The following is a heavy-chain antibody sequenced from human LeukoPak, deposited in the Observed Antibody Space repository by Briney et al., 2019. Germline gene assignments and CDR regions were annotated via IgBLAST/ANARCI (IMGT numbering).Heavy chain of an antibody. CDR3: AREQVGYYDSSGYYCYFDY. Sequence: SETLSLTCTVSGGSISSDYWSWIRQPDGKGLEWIGRIYTSGSTNYNPSLKSRVTMSVDTSKNQFSLKMSSVTAADTAVYYCAREQVGYYDSSGYYCYFDYWGQGTLVTVSS. CDR2: IYTSGST. J-gene: IGHJ4*02. V-gene: IGHV4-4*07. CDR1: GGSISSDY. D-gene: IGHD3-22*01.